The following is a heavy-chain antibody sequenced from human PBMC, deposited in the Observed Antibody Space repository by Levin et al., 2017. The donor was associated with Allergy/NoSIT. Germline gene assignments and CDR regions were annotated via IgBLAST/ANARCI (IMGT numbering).Heavy chain of an antibody. CDR1: GGSISSYY. J-gene: IGHJ5*02. CDR2: IYYSGST. V-gene: IGHV4-59*01. D-gene: IGHD3-22*01. Sequence: PSETLSLTCTVSGGSISSYYWSWIRQPPGKGLEWIGYIYYSGSTNYNPSLKSRVTISVDTSKNQFSLKLSSVTAADTAVYYCARVLYYYDSSGYPVVNWFDPWGQGTLVTVSS. CDR3: ARVLYYYDSSGYPVVNWFDP.